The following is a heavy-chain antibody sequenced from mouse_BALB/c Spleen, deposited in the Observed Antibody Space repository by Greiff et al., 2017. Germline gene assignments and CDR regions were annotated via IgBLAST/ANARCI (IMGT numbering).Heavy chain of an antibody. D-gene: IGHD2-1*01. CDR2: INPSSGYT. CDR3: ARIRDYGNYAWFAY. Sequence: QVQLQQSGAELVRPGSSVKMSCKASGYTFTSYTMHWVKQRPGQGLEWIGYINPSSGYTNYNQKFKDKATLTADKSSSTAYMQLSSLTSEDSAVYYCARIRDYGNYAWFAYWGQGTLVTVSA. CDR1: GYTFTSYT. J-gene: IGHJ3*01. V-gene: IGHV1S26*01.